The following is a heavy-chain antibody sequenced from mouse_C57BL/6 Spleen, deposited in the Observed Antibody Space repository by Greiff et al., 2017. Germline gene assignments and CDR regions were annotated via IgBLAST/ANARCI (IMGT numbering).Heavy chain of an antibody. J-gene: IGHJ3*01. D-gene: IGHD3-2*02. CDR1: GYTFTSYW. CDR3: ARGQLRVEAWFAY. CDR2: INPSNGGT. Sequence: QVQLKQPGTELVKPGASVKLSCKASGYTFTSYWMHWVKQRPGQGLEWIGNINPSNGGTNYNEKFKNKATLTVDKSSSTAYMQLSSLTSEDSAVYYCARGQLRVEAWFAYWGQGTLVTVSA. V-gene: IGHV1-53*01.